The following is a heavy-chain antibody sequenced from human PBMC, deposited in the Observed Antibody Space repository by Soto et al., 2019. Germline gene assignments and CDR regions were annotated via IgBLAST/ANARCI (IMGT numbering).Heavy chain of an antibody. CDR3: AREGGNWGSREDFDY. CDR1: GFTFSSYA. D-gene: IGHD7-27*01. Sequence: GESLKISCAASGFTFSSYAMHWVRQAPGKGLEWVAVISYDGSNKYYADSVKGRFTISRDNSKNTLYLQMNSLRAEDTAVYYCAREGGNWGSREDFDYWGQGTLVTVSS. CDR2: ISYDGSNK. V-gene: IGHV3-30-3*01. J-gene: IGHJ4*02.